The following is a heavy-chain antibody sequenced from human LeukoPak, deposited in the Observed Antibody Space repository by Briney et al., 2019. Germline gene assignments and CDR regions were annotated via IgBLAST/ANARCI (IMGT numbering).Heavy chain of an antibody. CDR1: GGSISSYY. Sequence: SETLSLTCTVSGGSISSYYWSWIRQPPGKGLEWIGYIYYSGSTNYNPSLKSRVIISVDTSKNQFSLKLSSVTAADTAVYYCARRSDTDWFDPWGQGTLVTGSS. J-gene: IGHJ5*02. CDR2: IYYSGST. CDR3: ARRSDTDWFDP. V-gene: IGHV4-59*08. D-gene: IGHD2-2*02.